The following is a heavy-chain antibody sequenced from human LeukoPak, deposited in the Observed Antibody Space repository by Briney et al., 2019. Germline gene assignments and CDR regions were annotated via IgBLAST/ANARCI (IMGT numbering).Heavy chain of an antibody. CDR1: GFTFGDYA. CDR3: AKGGYYDSSGYLTGDY. CDR2: ISWDGGST. D-gene: IGHD3-22*01. V-gene: IGHV3-43D*03. J-gene: IGHJ4*02. Sequence: GGSLRLSCAASGFTFGDYAMHWVRQAPGKGLEWVSLISWDGGSTYYADSVKGRFTISRDNSKNSLYLQMNSLRAEDTALYYCAKGGYYDSSGYLTGDYWGQGTLVTVSS.